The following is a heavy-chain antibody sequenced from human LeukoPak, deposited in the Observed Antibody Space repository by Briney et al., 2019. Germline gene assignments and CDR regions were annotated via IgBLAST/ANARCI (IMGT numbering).Heavy chain of an antibody. V-gene: IGHV1-69*05. CDR1: GGTFSSYA. J-gene: IGHJ4*02. CDR3: AREVAAAGTSRGSFDY. Sequence: SEKVSCKASGGTFSSYAISWVRQAPGQGLEWMGRIIPIFGTANYAQKFQGRVTITTDESTSTAYMELSSLRSEDTAVYYCAREVAAAGTSRGSFDYWGQGTLVTVSS. CDR2: IIPIFGTA. D-gene: IGHD6-13*01.